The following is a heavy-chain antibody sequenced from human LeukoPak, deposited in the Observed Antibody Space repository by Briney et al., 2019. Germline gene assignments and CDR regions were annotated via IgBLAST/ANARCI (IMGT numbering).Heavy chain of an antibody. CDR1: GLTFSSSW. CDR2: INPEGSEK. Sequence: GGSLRLSCAVSGLTFSSSWMDWVRQAPGKGLEWVASINPEGSEKYSADSVKGRFTISRDNAKNSLYLQMDSLRVEDTAFYYCARDLAYSRLDYWGQGMLVTVSS. J-gene: IGHJ4*02. V-gene: IGHV3-7*01. D-gene: IGHD5-18*01. CDR3: ARDLAYSRLDY.